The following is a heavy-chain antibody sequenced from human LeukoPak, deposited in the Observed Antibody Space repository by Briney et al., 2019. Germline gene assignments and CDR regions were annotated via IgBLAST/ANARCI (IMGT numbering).Heavy chain of an antibody. V-gene: IGHV4-34*01. CDR1: GGSFSGYY. CDR2: INHSGST. J-gene: IGHJ4*02. Sequence: PSETLSLTCAVYGGSFSGYYWSWIRQPPGKGLEWIGEINHSGSTNYNPSLKSRVTISVDTSKNQLSLKLSSVTAADTAVYYCARGLGSRYYGSGSSYYFDYWGQGTLVTVSS. CDR3: ARGLGSRYYGSGSSYYFDY. D-gene: IGHD3-10*01.